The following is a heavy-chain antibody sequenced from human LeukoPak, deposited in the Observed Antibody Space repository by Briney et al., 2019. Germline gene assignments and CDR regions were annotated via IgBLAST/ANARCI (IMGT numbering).Heavy chain of an antibody. D-gene: IGHD5-12*01. CDR1: GGSISSSNW. V-gene: IGHV4-4*02. Sequence: SETLSLTCAVSGGSISSSNWWSWVRQPPGKGLEWIGEIYHSGSTNYNPSLKSRVTISVDTSKNQFSLKLSSVTAADTAVYYCASPMVATYYGMDVWGQGTTVTVSS. CDR3: ASPMVATYYGMDV. J-gene: IGHJ6*02. CDR2: IYHSGST.